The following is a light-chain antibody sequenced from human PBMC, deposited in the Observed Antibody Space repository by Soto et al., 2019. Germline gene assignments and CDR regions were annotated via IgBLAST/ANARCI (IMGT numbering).Light chain of an antibody. Sequence: DIPMTQSPSTLSASVGDRVTITCRASQSISSWLAWYQHKPGKAPNLLIYKASSLESGVPSRFSGSGSGTEFTLTVSSLRPDDLATYYCQQYDSYPLTFGGGTKVEIK. CDR1: QSISSW. J-gene: IGKJ4*01. CDR2: KAS. V-gene: IGKV1-5*03. CDR3: QQYDSYPLT.